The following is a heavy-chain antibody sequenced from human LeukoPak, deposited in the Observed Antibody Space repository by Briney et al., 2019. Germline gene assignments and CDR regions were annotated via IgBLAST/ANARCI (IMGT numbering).Heavy chain of an antibody. CDR1: GVSISSGSYY. D-gene: IGHD3-22*01. CDR3: ASAYDSSGYYRDY. J-gene: IGHJ4*02. CDR2: IYTSGST. Sequence: PSQTLSLTCTVSGVSISSGSYYWSWIRQPAGKGLEWIGRIYTSGSTNYNPSLKSRVTISVDTSKNQFSLKLSSVTAADTAVYYCASAYDSSGYYRDYWGQGTLVTVSS. V-gene: IGHV4-61*02.